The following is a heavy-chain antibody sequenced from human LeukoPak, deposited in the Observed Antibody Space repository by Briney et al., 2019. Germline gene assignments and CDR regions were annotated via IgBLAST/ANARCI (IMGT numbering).Heavy chain of an antibody. D-gene: IGHD6-19*01. J-gene: IGHJ3*02. CDR1: GGSISSGGYY. CDR2: IYHSGST. Sequence: SQTLSLTCTVSGGSISSGGYYWSWIRQPPGKGLEWIGYIYHSGSTYYNPSLKSRVTISVDRPKNQFSLELSSVTAADTAVYYCARDQYAGQWLVHDAFDIWGQGTMVTVSS. V-gene: IGHV4-30-2*01. CDR3: ARDQYAGQWLVHDAFDI.